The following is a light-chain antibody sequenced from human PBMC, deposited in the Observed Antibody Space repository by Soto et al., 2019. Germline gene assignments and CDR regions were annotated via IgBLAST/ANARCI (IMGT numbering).Light chain of an antibody. CDR1: SSDVGGYNY. J-gene: IGLJ1*01. Sequence: SALTQPPSASGSPGQSVTISCTGTSSDVGGYNYVSWYQQRPGKAPKLIIYEVTKRPSGVPDRVFGSKSGNTASLTISGLQPEDEAEYYCCSYAGSHTGLFGTGTKVTVL. CDR2: EVT. CDR3: CSYAGSHTGL. V-gene: IGLV2-8*01.